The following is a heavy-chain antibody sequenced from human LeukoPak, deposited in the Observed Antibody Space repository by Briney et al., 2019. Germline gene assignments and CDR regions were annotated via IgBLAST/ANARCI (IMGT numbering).Heavy chain of an antibody. V-gene: IGHV4-39*02. CDR2: IYRTGTT. Sequence: SETLSLTCNVSGGSISSNTYYWAWIRQPPGKGLEWIGSIYRTGTTYYNPPVKTRLTISLDTSKNDLSLKLRSATAADTAVYYCATVRTSGCYYAFDVWGQGTMISVSS. D-gene: IGHD2-21*02. CDR1: GGSISSNTYY. CDR3: ATVRTSGCYYAFDV. J-gene: IGHJ3*01.